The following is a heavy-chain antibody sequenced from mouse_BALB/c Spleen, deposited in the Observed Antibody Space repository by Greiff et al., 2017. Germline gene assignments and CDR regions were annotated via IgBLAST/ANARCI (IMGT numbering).Heavy chain of an antibody. CDR2: INPYNDGT. CDR3: ARCRNYWYFDV. CDR1: GYTFTSYV. J-gene: IGHJ1*01. Sequence: VQLQQSGPELVKPGASVKMSCKASGYTFTSYVMHWVKQKPGQGLEWIGYINPYNDGTKYNEKFKGKATLTSDKSSSTAYMELSSLTSEDSAVYYCARCRNYWYFDVWGAGTTVTVSS. V-gene: IGHV1-14*01.